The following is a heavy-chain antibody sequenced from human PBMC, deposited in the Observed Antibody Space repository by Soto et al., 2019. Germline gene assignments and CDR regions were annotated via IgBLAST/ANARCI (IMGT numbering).Heavy chain of an antibody. CDR3: ARALSYYDSGGTCNWFDP. D-gene: IGHD3-22*01. V-gene: IGHV1-18*01. CDR2: ISAYNVNT. Sequence: ASVKVSCKASGYTFTRYGISWVRQAPGQGLEWMGWISAYNVNTNYAQNLQGRVTMTTDTSTSTAYMELRSLRSDDTAVYYCARALSYYDSGGTCNWFDPWGQGTLVTVSS. J-gene: IGHJ5*02. CDR1: GYTFTRYG.